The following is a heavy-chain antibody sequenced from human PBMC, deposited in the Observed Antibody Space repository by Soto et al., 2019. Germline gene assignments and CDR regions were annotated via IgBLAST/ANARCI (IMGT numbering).Heavy chain of an antibody. CDR1: GYTFTSYA. J-gene: IGHJ6*02. Sequence: ASVKVSCKASGYTFTSYAMHWVRQAPGQRLEWMGWINAGNGNTKYSQKFQGRVTITRDTSASTAYMELSSLRSEDTAVYYCARVGSATRMSIYYYGMDVWGQGTTVTVYS. CDR2: INAGNGNT. V-gene: IGHV1-3*01. CDR3: ARVGSATRMSIYYYGMDV. D-gene: IGHD5-12*01.